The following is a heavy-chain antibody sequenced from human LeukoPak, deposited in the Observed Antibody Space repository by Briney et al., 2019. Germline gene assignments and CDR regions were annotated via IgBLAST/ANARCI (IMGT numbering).Heavy chain of an antibody. V-gene: IGHV4-4*07. CDR1: GGSISGYY. D-gene: IGHD3-22*01. J-gene: IGHJ6*03. CDR3: ARVRTMIEYYMDV. Sequence: SETLSLTCTVSGGSISGYYWSWIRQPAGKGLEWIGRIYTSGSTNYNPSLKSRVTMSVDTSKNQFSLKLSSVTAADTAVYYCARVRTMIEYYMDVWGKGTTVTVSS. CDR2: IYTSGST.